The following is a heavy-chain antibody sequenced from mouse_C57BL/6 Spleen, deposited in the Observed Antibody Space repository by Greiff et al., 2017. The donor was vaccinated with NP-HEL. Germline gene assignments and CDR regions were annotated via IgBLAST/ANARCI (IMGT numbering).Heavy chain of an antibody. CDR3: ARGDYYGSSLYYYAMDY. D-gene: IGHD1-1*01. Sequence: DVQLVESGGGLVKPGGSLKLSCAASGFTFSDYGMHWVRQAPEKGLEWVAYISSGSSTIYYADTVKGRFTISRDNAKNTLFLQMTSLRSEDTAMYYCARGDYYGSSLYYYAMDYWGQGTSVTVSS. CDR2: ISSGSSTI. V-gene: IGHV5-17*01. CDR1: GFTFSDYG. J-gene: IGHJ4*01.